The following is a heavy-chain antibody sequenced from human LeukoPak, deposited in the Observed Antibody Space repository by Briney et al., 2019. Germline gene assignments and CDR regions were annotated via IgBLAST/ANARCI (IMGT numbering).Heavy chain of an antibody. D-gene: IGHD5-12*01. CDR1: GFTFSRHG. CDR2: ISYDGSNK. Sequence: QSGGSLRLSCAPSGFTFSRHGMHWVRQAPGKGLEWVAVISYDGSNKYYADSVKGRFSISRDNSKNTLYLEMNSLRAEDTAIYYCAKENVATIGGLDYWGQGTLITVSS. CDR3: AKENVATIGGLDY. J-gene: IGHJ4*02. V-gene: IGHV3-30*18.